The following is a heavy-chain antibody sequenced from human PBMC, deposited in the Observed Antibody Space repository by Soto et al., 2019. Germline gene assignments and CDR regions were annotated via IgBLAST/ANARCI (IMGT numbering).Heavy chain of an antibody. CDR1: GFTFTKYW. J-gene: IGHJ4*02. V-gene: IGHV3-74*01. D-gene: IGHD3-16*01. Sequence: EVQLVESGGGLVQPGGTLRLSCAASGFTFTKYWMNWVRQAPGKGLVWVSRINDDGSSTTYADSVKGRFAISRDNAKNPLYLQMNSLRAEDTAVYYCASRLVAAGDFDYWGQGALVTVS. CDR3: ASRLVAAGDFDY. CDR2: INDDGSST.